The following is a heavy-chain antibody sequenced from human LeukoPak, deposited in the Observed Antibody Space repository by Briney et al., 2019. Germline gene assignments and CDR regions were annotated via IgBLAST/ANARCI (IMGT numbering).Heavy chain of an antibody. J-gene: IGHJ5*02. CDR1: GGSISSGNYY. CDR3: AREYDYVWGSYRSGFDP. CDR2: IYTSGST. V-gene: IGHV4-61*02. D-gene: IGHD3-16*02. Sequence: PSETLSLTCTVSGGSISSGNYYWSWIRQPAGKGLEWIGRIYTSGSTNYNPSLKSRVTISVDTSKNQFSLKLSSVTAADTAVYYCAREYDYVWGSYRSGFDPWGQGTLVTVSS.